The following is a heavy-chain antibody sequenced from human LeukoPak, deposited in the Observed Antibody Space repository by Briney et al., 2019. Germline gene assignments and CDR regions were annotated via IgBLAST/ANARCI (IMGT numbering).Heavy chain of an antibody. Sequence: SETLSLTCTVSDYSISSGYGYYWGWIRQPPGKGLEWIGNIYHSGITYYNHFNSSLKSRVTISIDTSKNQFSLNLNSVTAADTAVYYCARTDDYVWGSFRPSATHFDDWGQGTLVTVSS. J-gene: IGHJ4*02. CDR2: IYHSGIT. CDR1: DYSISSGYGYY. D-gene: IGHD3-16*01. CDR3: ARTDDYVWGSFRPSATHFDD. V-gene: IGHV4-38-2*02.